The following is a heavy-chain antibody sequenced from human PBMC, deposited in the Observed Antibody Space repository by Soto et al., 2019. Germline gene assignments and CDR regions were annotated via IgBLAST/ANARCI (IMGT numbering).Heavy chain of an antibody. CDR2: ISLYNGNT. CDR3: AIYHLELFRFDY. V-gene: IGHV1-18*04. CDR1: DFSFTSHG. J-gene: IGHJ4*02. Sequence: QIQLVQSGPEVKKPGASMKVSCKAYDFSFTSHGISWVRHAPGQGLEWMGWISLYNGNTNYAQQFRGRVTMTTDTSTSTAYMELRSLRSDDTAMYFCAIYHLELFRFDYWGQGTLVTVSS. D-gene: IGHD2-2*01.